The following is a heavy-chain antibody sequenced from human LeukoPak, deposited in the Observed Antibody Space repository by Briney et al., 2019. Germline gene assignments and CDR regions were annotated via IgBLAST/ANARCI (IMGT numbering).Heavy chain of an antibody. CDR2: ISYDGSNK. D-gene: IGHD1-26*01. V-gene: IGHV3-30-3*01. CDR1: GFTFSSYD. Sequence: GGSLRLSCAASGFTFSSYDMHWVRQAPGKGLEWVAVISYDGSNKYYADSVKGRFNISRDNSKNTLYLQMNSLRAEDTAVYYCARDPEGSSTLTLDYWGQGTLVTVSS. J-gene: IGHJ4*02. CDR3: ARDPEGSSTLTLDY.